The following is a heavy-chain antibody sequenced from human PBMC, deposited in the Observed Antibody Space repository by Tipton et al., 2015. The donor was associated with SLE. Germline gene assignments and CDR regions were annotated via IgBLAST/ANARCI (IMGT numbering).Heavy chain of an antibody. Sequence: GLVNPSETLSLTCAVNGGSISGYFWSWIRQTPGKGLEWVGGVSPSGTTHYSPSLKSRVSISVDTSKNQISLKLTSVTAADTAVYFCATHSGWRDFWGQGTLVTVSS. J-gene: IGHJ4*02. V-gene: IGHV4-34*01. CDR2: VSPSGTT. CDR3: ATHSGWRDF. CDR1: GGSISGYF. D-gene: IGHD6-19*01.